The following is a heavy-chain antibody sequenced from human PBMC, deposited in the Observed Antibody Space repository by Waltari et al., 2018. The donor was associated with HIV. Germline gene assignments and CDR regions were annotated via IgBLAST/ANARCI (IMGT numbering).Heavy chain of an antibody. J-gene: IGHJ4*02. V-gene: IGHV5-51*03. Sequence: EVQLVQPGAEVKKPGESLKISCKGSGYRCATDWIGWVHQMPGKGLEWMGIIYPGDSDTRYSPSFQGQVTISADKSIRTAYLQWSSLKASDTAMYYCTKGMYANQDYFDNWGQGTLVTVSS. CDR2: IYPGDSDT. CDR1: GYRCATDW. CDR3: TKGMYANQDYFDN. D-gene: IGHD2-8*01.